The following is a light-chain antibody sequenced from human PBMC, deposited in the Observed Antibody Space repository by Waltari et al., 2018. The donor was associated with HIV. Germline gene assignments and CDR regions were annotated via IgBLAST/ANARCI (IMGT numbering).Light chain of an antibody. J-gene: IGLJ2*01. Sequence: QSALTQPASVSGSPGQSITISCTGTSSDVGGYNYVSWYQQHPGKAPKLMIYEVSNRPSGVSHRVSGSKSRNPASLTISGLQAEDEADYYCSSYTSSSTLVVFGGGTKLTVL. V-gene: IGLV2-14*01. CDR1: SSDVGGYNY. CDR2: EVS. CDR3: SSYTSSSTLVV.